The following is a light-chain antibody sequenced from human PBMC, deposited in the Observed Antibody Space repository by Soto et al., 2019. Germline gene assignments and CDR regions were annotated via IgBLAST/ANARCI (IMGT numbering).Light chain of an antibody. J-gene: IGKJ5*01. CDR2: GTS. CDR3: QQYNTWSSIT. Sequence: ELVMTQSPATLSVSPVERVTLSCRASQSISSNLAWYQQKPGQAPSLLMYGTSTRATGIPARFSGSGSGTEFTLTISSLQSEDFAVYYCQQYNTWSSITFGQGTRLEIK. CDR1: QSISSN. V-gene: IGKV3-15*01.